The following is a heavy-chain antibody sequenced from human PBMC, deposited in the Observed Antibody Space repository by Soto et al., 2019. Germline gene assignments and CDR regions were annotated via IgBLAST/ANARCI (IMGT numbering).Heavy chain of an antibody. J-gene: IGHJ4*02. V-gene: IGHV3-72*01. D-gene: IGHD4-4*01. CDR2: TKHKAASYTT. CDR1: GFTLSDHF. Sequence: GSLRLSCTASGFTLSDHFMEWVRQAPGKGLEWVGRTKHKAASYTTDYAASVNGRFTISRDNSKNSLYLQINSLKTEDTAMYYCVTLQFSRWFYWGLGTLVTVSS. CDR3: VTLQFSRWFY.